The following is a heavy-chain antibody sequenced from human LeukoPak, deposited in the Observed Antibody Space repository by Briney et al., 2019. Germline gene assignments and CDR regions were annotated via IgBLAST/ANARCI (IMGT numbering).Heavy chain of an antibody. CDR1: GGSISSSNW. CDR3: ARVNLQYYYASGRLIKYYYYYMDV. V-gene: IGHV4-4*02. D-gene: IGHD3-10*01. CDR2: IYHSGST. J-gene: IGHJ6*03. Sequence: PSGTLSLTCAVSGGSISSSNWWSWVRQPPGKGLEWIGEIYHSGSTNYNPSLKSRATISVDKSKNQFSLKLSSVTAADTAMYYCARVNLQYYYASGRLIKYYYYYMDVWGKGTTVTISS.